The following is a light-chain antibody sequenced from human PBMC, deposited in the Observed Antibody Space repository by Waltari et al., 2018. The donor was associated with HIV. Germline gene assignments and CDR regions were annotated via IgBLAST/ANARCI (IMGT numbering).Light chain of an antibody. J-gene: IGKJ1*01. Sequence: IQMTQSPSSLSASLGDRVTITCRASQSIGNYVNWYQQKPGKAPNLLIYAASRLQRGVPSRFSGSGSGTDFTLIISDLQPEDYATYYCQQSSLTPRTPRTFGLGTKVEV. CDR2: AAS. CDR1: QSIGNY. CDR3: QQSSLTPRTPRT. V-gene: IGKV1-39*01.